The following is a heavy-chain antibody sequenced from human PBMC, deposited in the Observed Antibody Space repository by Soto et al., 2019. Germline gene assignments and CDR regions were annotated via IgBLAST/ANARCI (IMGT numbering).Heavy chain of an antibody. Sequence: QVQLMQSGAEVKKPGASVKVSCKASGDTFTDYYIHWVRQAPGQGLEWMGTVNPSGGHTTYAQHFLGRVTMTRDTSTSTLYMELTSLTSDDTAIYYCARGGHGVVVTAAVDYWGQGTLVTVSS. D-gene: IGHD2-21*02. CDR3: ARGGHGVVVTAAVDY. CDR2: VNPSGGHT. V-gene: IGHV1-46*01. CDR1: GDTFTDYY. J-gene: IGHJ4*02.